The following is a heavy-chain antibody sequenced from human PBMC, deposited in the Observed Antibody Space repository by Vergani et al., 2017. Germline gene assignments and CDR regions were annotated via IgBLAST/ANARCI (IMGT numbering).Heavy chain of an antibody. CDR2: IHWNSDVV. V-gene: IGHV3-9*01. J-gene: IGHJ1*01. Sequence: EVQLVESGGGLVQPGRSLRLSCAASGFTFEEHGMHWVRQAPGKGLEWVSGIHWNSDVVGYADSVKGRFTISRDNAKTTLYLQMNSLRDEDRGVYYCARISGGSAPYLHYWGQGTLVTVAS. CDR3: ARISGGSAPYLHY. CDR1: GFTFEEHG. D-gene: IGHD2-15*01.